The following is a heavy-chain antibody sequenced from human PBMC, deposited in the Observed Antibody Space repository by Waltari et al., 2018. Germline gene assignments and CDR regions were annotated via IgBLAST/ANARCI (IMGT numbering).Heavy chain of an antibody. J-gene: IGHJ3*02. CDR1: GFTFSSDG. Sequence: QVQLVESGGGVVQPGGSLRLSGAASGFTFSSDGFHWVRQAPGKGLDWVTFIRQDATDKYYADSVRGRFTISRDNSKNTLYLQMSSLQPEDSAVYYCAKDCGLGGDFDIWGQGTMVTVSS. D-gene: IGHD2-21*01. CDR3: AKDCGLGGDFDI. CDR2: IRQDATDK. V-gene: IGHV3-30*02.